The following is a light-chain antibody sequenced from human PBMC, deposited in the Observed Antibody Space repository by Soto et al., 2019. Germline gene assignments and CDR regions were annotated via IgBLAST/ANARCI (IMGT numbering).Light chain of an antibody. J-gene: IGKJ2*01. CDR3: QQYCSSPQP. CDR1: QSVSSSY. Sequence: EIVLTQSPGTLSLSPGERVTLSCRASQSVSSSYLAWYQQKPGQAPRLLIYGASSRATGIPDRFSGSGSGTDFTLTISRLEPEDFAVYYCQQYCSSPQPFGQGTNLEIK. CDR2: GAS. V-gene: IGKV3-20*01.